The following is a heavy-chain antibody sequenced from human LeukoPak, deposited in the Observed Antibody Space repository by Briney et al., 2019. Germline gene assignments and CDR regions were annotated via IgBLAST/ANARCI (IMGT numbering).Heavy chain of an antibody. CDR3: ARKFPSIFYMDV. D-gene: IGHD3-9*01. CDR1: GSSISSNNW. Sequence: PSETLSLTCAVSGSSISSNNWWGWIRQPPGKALEWIGYIYYSGSIYYNPSLKSRVTMSVDTSKNQFSLKLSSVTAVDTAVYYCARKFPSIFYMDVWGKGTMVTVSS. J-gene: IGHJ6*03. CDR2: IYYSGSI. V-gene: IGHV4-28*05.